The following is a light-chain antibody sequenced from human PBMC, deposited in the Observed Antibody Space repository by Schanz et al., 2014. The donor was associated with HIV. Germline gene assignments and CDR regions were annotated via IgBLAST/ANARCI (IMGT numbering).Light chain of an antibody. CDR2: GAF. V-gene: IGKV3-15*01. J-gene: IGKJ1*01. CDR3: QQYGSSPRT. CDR1: QSISNN. Sequence: EIVMTQSPATLYVSPGEGATLSCRASQSISNNLAWYQHKPGQAPRLLIYGAFTRATGIPARFSGSGSGTEFTLTISRLEPEDFAVYYCQQYGSSPRTFGQGTKVEIK.